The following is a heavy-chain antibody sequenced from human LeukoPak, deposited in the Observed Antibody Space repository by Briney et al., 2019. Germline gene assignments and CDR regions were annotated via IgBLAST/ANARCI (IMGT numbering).Heavy chain of an antibody. D-gene: IGHD6-25*01. CDR3: ARAFSGRRMNGMDV. J-gene: IGHJ6*02. CDR2: ISSSSSFM. V-gene: IGHV3-21*01. CDR1: GFNLSPYR. Sequence: PGGSLRLSCAASGFNLSPYRMYWVRQAPGKGLEWVASISSSSSFMYYADSVKGRFTISRDNAKNSLYQQMNSLRAEDTAVYYCARAFSGRRMNGMDVWGQGTTVTVSS.